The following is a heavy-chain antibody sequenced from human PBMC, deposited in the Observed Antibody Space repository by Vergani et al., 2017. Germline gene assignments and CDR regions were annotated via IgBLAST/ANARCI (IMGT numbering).Heavy chain of an antibody. D-gene: IGHD4-17*01. CDR2: ISGSGGST. V-gene: IGHV3-23*01. J-gene: IGHJ3*02. Sequence: EVQLLESGGGLVQPGGSLRLSCAASGFTFSSYAMSWVRQAPGKGLEWVSAISGSGGSTYYADSVKGRFTISRDNSKNTLYLQMNSLRAEDTAVYYCAKDLRTTVTNKDDAFDIWGQGTMVTVSS. CDR1: GFTFSSYA. CDR3: AKDLRTTVTNKDDAFDI.